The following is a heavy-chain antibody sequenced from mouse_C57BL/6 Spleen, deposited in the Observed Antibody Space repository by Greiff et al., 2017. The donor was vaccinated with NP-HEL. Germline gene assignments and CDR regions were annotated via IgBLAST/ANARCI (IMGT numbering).Heavy chain of an antibody. Sequence: QVQLKESGPGLVQPSQSLSITCTVSGFSFTSYGVHWVRQSPGQGLEWLGVIWRGGSTDYYAAFISRLSISKDNSKSQVFYKMNSLQADDTAVYYCARQDYDYDGYWGQGTTLTVSS. J-gene: IGHJ2*01. D-gene: IGHD2-4*01. CDR3: ARQDYDYDGY. V-gene: IGHV2-2*01. CDR2: IWRGGST. CDR1: GFSFTSYG.